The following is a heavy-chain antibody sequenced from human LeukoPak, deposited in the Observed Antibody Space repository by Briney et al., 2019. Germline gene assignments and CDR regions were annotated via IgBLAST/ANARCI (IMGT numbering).Heavy chain of an antibody. CDR2: IKQDGSEK. J-gene: IGHJ4*02. CDR1: GFTFSSYW. CDR3: ARGASSGHYVSGDH. Sequence: PGGSLRLSCAASGFTFSSYWMSWVRQAPGKGLEWVANIKQDGSEKYYVDSVKGRFTISRDNAKNTVSLQMNSLRAEDTAVYYCARGASSGHYVSGDHWGQGTLVTVSS. D-gene: IGHD3-22*01. V-gene: IGHV3-7*01.